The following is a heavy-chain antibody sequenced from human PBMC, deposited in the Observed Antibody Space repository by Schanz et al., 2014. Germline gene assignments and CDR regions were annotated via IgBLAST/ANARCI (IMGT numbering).Heavy chain of an antibody. V-gene: IGHV1-69*04. J-gene: IGHJ6*02. CDR3: ARGPSQGYSYGHNIGAFYYGMDV. D-gene: IGHD5-18*01. Sequence: QVQLVQSGAEVKKPGASVKVSCKASGYTFTSYGINWVRQAPGQGLEWMGRLIPMLPIANYAQKVQGRVTITADKSTTTAYMELSSLRSEDTAVYYCARGPSQGYSYGHNIGAFYYGMDVWGQGTTVTVSS. CDR1: GYTFTSYG. CDR2: LIPMLPIA.